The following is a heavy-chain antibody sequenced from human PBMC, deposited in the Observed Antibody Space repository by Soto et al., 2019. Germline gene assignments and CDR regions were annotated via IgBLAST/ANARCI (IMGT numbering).Heavy chain of an antibody. CDR1: GFTFSSYW. J-gene: IGHJ4*02. V-gene: IGHV3-74*01. CDR2: IDSDGSIT. CDR3: ARAVTRSFDY. Sequence: PGGSLRLSCAASGFTFSSYWMHWVRQAPGKGLVWVSRIDSDGSITTYADSVKGRFTISRDNAKNTLYLQMNSLRAEDTAVYYCARAVTRSFDYWGQGTLVTVSS.